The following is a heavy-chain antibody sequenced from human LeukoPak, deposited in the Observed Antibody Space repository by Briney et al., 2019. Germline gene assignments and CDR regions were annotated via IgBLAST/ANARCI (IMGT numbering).Heavy chain of an antibody. CDR2: IRHDGSNK. J-gene: IGHJ4*02. CDR1: GFTFSSYG. D-gene: IGHD5-18*01. V-gene: IGHV3-30*02. CDR3: ARADVDTAMVFDY. Sequence: GGSLRLSCAASGFTFSSYGMHWVRQAPGKGLEWVAFIRHDGSNKYYADSVKGRFTISRDNSKNTLYLQMNSLRAEDTAVYYCARADVDTAMVFDYWGQGTLVTVSS.